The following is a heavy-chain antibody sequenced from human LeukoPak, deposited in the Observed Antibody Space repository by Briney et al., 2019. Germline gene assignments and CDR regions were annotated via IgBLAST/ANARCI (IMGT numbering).Heavy chain of an antibody. J-gene: IGHJ4*02. CDR1: GFTFSSYG. CDR2: ISYDGSNK. D-gene: IGHD1-26*01. Sequence: QSGGSLRLSCAASGFTFSSYGMHWVRQAPGKGLEWVAVISYDGSNKYYADSVKGRFTISRDNSKNTLYLRMNSLRAEDTAVYYCAKEWGSGGSYYSIFDYWGQGTLVTVSS. V-gene: IGHV3-30*18. CDR3: AKEWGSGGSYYSIFDY.